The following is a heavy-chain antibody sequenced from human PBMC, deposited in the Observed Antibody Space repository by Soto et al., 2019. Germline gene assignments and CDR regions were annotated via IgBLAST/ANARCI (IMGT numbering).Heavy chain of an antibody. CDR3: ARRYGYSFDY. CDR2: IYNSGTT. D-gene: IGHD1-1*01. V-gene: IGHV4-61*01. Sequence: PSETLSLTCTVSGGSISSPNFYWSWIRQHPGKGLEWIGYIYNSGTTNYNPTLKSRVTISVDTSKNQFSLKLSSVTAADTAVYYCARRYGYSFDYWGQGTLVTVSS. CDR1: GGSISSPNFY. J-gene: IGHJ4*02.